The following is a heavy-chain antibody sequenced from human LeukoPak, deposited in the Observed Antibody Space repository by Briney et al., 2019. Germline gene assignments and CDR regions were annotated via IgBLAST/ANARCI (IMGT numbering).Heavy chain of an antibody. V-gene: IGHV3-23*01. Sequence: PGGSLRLSCAASGFTFSSYAMSWVRQAPGKGLEWVSVISGSGGSTYYADSVKGRFSISRDNSKNTLYLRMNSLRAEDTAVYYCAKEIRCSSTSCGSFDHWGQGTLVTVSS. CDR2: ISGSGGST. CDR1: GFTFSSYA. CDR3: AKEIRCSSTSCGSFDH. J-gene: IGHJ4*02. D-gene: IGHD2-2*01.